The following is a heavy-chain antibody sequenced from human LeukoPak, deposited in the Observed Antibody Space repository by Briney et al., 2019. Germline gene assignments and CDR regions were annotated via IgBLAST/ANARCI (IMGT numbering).Heavy chain of an antibody. D-gene: IGHD5-12*01. CDR2: IYYSGTT. CDR1: GGSISSGAYW. V-gene: IGHV4-61*08. CDR3: ARHGFSGYDTPSLDY. Sequence: SETLSLTCTVAGGSISSGAYWWTWIRQDPVKGLEWIAYIYYSGTTNYNPSLKSRVTISVDTSKNQFSLKLSSVTAADTAVYYCARHGFSGYDTPSLDYWGQGTLVTVSS. J-gene: IGHJ4*02.